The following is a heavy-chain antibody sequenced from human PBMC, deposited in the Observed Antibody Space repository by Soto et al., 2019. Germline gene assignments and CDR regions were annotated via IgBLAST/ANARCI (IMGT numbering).Heavy chain of an antibody. CDR3: ARDLDYDPGLDI. J-gene: IGHJ6*02. CDR2: LHYTESA. V-gene: IGHV4-59*02. CDR1: YGSVTSYY. Sequence: SVPLSLTCSVSYGSVTSYYWSWIRQPPGKGLEWIAYLHYTESANYNPSLKSRVTTSVDVSKNQFSLSLTSVTAADTAVYYCARDLDYDPGLDIWGQGTTVTGSS.